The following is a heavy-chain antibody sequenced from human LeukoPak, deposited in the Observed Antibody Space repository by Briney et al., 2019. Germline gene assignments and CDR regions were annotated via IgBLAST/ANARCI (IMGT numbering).Heavy chain of an antibody. CDR2: ISYAGSNE. D-gene: IGHD3-10*01. Sequence: GGSLRLSCAASGFTFSHYGMHWVRQPPGKGLEWVAVISYAGSNEYYADSVKGRFTISRDNSKNTLYLQMSSLRPEDTAVYYCARDFGEFDYFDYWGQGTLVTVSS. V-gene: IGHV3-30*03. J-gene: IGHJ4*02. CDR1: GFTFSHYG. CDR3: ARDFGEFDYFDY.